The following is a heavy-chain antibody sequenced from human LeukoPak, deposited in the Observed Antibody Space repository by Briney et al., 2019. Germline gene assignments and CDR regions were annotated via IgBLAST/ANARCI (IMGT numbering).Heavy chain of an antibody. V-gene: IGHV3-48*01. CDR3: ARVYTTSSSWYGDFDY. D-gene: IGHD6-13*01. CDR2: ISSSGSTI. Sequence: GGSLRLSCAASGFTFSSYSMNWVRQAPGKGLEWVSYISSSGSTIYYADSVKGRFTISRDNAKNSLYLQMNSLRAEDTAVYYCARVYTTSSSWYGDFDYWGQGTLVTVSS. CDR1: GFTFSSYS. J-gene: IGHJ4*02.